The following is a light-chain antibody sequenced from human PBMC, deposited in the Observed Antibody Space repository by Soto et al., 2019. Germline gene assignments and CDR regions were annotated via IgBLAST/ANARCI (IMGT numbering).Light chain of an antibody. Sequence: EIVLTQSPGTLSLSPGERATLSCRSSQSVSSNSLAWYQQKPGQAPRLLVYAASSRATGVPDRFSGSGSGIDFTLIISRLERGDFAVYYCQQYGSSPLTFGGGTKVDIK. CDR2: AAS. CDR1: QSVSSNS. CDR3: QQYGSSPLT. J-gene: IGKJ4*01. V-gene: IGKV3-20*01.